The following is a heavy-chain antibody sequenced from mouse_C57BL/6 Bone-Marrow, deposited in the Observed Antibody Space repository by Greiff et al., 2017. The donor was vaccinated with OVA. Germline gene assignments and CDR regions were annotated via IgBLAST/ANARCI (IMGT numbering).Heavy chain of an antibody. V-gene: IGHV5-17*01. CDR2: ISSGSSTI. CDR3: ARGGSYAMDY. J-gene: IGHJ4*01. CDR1: GFTFSDYG. Sequence: EVQLVESGGGLVKPGGSLKLSCAASGFTFSDYGMHWVRQAPEKGLEWVAYISSGSSTIYYADKVKGRFTISRDNAKNTLFLQRTSLRSEGTAMYYCARGGSYAMDYGGQGTSVTVSS.